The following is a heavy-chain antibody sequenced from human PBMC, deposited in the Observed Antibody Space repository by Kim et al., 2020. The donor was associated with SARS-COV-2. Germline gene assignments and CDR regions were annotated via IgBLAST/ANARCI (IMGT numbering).Heavy chain of an antibody. CDR2: GST. J-gene: IGHJ4*02. D-gene: IGHD5-18*01. V-gene: IGHV1-46*01. CDR3: ARASRGYTS. Sequence: GSTSYAQKFQGGGTMTRDTSTSTVYMELSSLRSEDTAVYYCARASRGYTSWGQGTLVTVSS.